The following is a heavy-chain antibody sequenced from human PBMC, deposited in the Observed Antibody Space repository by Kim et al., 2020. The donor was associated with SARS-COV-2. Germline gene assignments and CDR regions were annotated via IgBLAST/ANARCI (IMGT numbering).Heavy chain of an antibody. CDR3: AKSLLAQFEP. Sequence: SETLSLTCSVSSGSISRNYWSWTRQPPGKGLEWIGYIYYIGTSGTTNYNPSLKSRVTISGDPSKNQFSLKLTSVTAAETAIYYCAKSLLAQFEPRGQG. CDR1: SGSISRNY. CDR2: IYYIGTSGTT. J-gene: IGHJ5*02. V-gene: IGHV4-59*01. D-gene: IGHD2-21*02.